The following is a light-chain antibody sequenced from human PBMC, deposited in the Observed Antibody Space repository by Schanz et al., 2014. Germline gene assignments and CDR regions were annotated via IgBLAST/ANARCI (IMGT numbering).Light chain of an antibody. CDR1: QRVSSY. CDR3: QHYNNWPPYT. J-gene: IGKJ2*01. Sequence: EIVLTQSPATLSLSPGERATLSCRASQRVSSYLAWYQQKPGQAPRLLIYDASNRATGIPARFSGSGSGTEFTLTISSLQSEDFAVYYCQHYNNWPPYTFGQGTKLEIK. CDR2: DAS. V-gene: IGKV3-15*01.